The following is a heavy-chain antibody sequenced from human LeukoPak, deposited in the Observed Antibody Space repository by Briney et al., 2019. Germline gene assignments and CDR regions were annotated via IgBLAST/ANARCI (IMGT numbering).Heavy chain of an antibody. D-gene: IGHD1-1*01. CDR2: IYWDNDR. CDR1: GFSLTTSGVG. V-gene: IGHV2-5*02. CDR3: AHRVFQGCNWDSGKFDY. Sequence: ESGPTLVNPTQTLTLTRTFSGFSLTTSGVGVGWIRQPPGKALECLALIYWDNDRRYSPSLRSRLTISKDTSNNQVVLTMTNMDPVDTATYYCAHRVFQGCNWDSGKFDYWGQGIPVTVSS. J-gene: IGHJ4*02.